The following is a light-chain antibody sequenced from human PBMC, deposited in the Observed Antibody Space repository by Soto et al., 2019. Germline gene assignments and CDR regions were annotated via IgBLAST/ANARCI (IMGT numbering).Light chain of an antibody. CDR2: GAS. CDR3: QQYGSSPFN. V-gene: IGKV3-20*01. Sequence: EVVLTQSPVTLSLSPGERANLSCRASQSVSSPYLAWYQKKPGQPPRLLIYGASSRATDIPDRFIGSGSGTEFNLTIVRLATEDFAMNYCQQYGSSPFNFGPGTKVDI. J-gene: IGKJ3*01. CDR1: QSVSSPY.